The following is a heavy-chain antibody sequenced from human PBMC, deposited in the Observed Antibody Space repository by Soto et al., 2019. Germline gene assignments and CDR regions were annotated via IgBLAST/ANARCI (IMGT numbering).Heavy chain of an antibody. J-gene: IGHJ4*02. CDR2: SSATGAGT. CDR3: AKDRRAGGYDGLYFEF. D-gene: IGHD3-10*01. Sequence: EVQLLESGGGLVQPGGSLRLSCAASGFTFSSYGMPWVRQAPGKGLEWVSFSSATGAGTYYADSVKGRFTISRDNAKNSLYLQMTSLRADDTAVYYCAKDRRAGGYDGLYFEFWGQGALVIVSS. CDR1: GFTFSSYG. V-gene: IGHV3-23*01.